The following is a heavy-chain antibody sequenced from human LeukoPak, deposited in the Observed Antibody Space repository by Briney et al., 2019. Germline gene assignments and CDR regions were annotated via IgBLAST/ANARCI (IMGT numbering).Heavy chain of an antibody. CDR1: GGTFSSYA. D-gene: IGHD6-25*01. J-gene: IGHJ3*02. CDR2: IIPIFGTA. V-gene: IGHV1-69*05. CDR3: ARDEAATGAFDI. Sequence: SVKVSCKASGGTFSSYAISWVRQALGQGLEWMGRIIPIFGTANYAKKFKGRVTITTDEYTSTAYMELSSLRSEDTAVYYCARDEAATGAFDIWGQGTMVTVSS.